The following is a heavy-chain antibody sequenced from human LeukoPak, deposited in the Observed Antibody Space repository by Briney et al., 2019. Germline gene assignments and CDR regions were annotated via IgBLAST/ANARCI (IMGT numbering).Heavy chain of an antibody. V-gene: IGHV3-23*01. J-gene: IGHJ6*03. CDR1: GFTFSSYA. CDR3: ARGLTPTQLWSGYFPFYYYYYYMDV. Sequence: TGGSLRLSCAASGFTFSSYAMSWVRQAPGKGLEWVSTISDRGGSTYYADSVKGRFTISRDNSKNTLYLQMNSLRAEDTAVYYCARGLTPTQLWSGYFPFYYYYYYMDVWGKGTTVTVSS. D-gene: IGHD3-3*01. CDR2: ISDRGGST.